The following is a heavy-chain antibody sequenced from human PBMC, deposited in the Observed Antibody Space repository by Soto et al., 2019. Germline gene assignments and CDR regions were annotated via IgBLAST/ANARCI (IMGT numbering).Heavy chain of an antibody. V-gene: IGHV1-69*12. J-gene: IGHJ6*02. CDR2: IIPIFPTP. D-gene: IGHD3-10*01. CDR1: GGTFGNSA. Sequence: QVQLVQSGAEVKKPGSSVTVSCKASGGTFGNSAISWVRQAPGQGLEWMGGIIPIFPTPDYAQKFQGRVTITAAASTTTAYLELTRLTSEATAVYSCTRDKARQPFGRNSYYGIAVWGQGTAVTVSS. CDR3: TRDKARQPFGRNSYYGIAV.